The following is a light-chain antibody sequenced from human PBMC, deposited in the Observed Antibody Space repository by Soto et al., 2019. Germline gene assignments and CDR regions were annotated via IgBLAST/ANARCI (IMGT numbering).Light chain of an antibody. CDR3: QQYNNWLIT. CDR1: QSVSSN. Sequence: EIGVTQSPATLSVSPVERATLSCRASQSVSSNLAWYQQKPGQAPRLLIYGASIRATGIPARFSGSGSGTEFTLTISSLQSEDFAVYYCQQYNNWLITFGQGTRLEIK. CDR2: GAS. V-gene: IGKV3D-15*01. J-gene: IGKJ5*01.